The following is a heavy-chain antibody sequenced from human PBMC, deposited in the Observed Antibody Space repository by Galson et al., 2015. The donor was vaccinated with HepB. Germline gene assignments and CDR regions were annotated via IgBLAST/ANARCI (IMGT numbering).Heavy chain of an antibody. CDR3: ARDPGGGQGFDY. Sequence: SVKVSCKASGYTFTSYGISWVRQAPGQGLEWMGWISPYNGNTNYAQKFQGRVTMTTDTSTSTAYMEVRSLRSGDTAAYYCARDPGGGQGFDYWGQGTLVTVSS. CDR2: ISPYNGNT. D-gene: IGHD1-14*01. J-gene: IGHJ4*02. CDR1: GYTFTSYG. V-gene: IGHV1-18*04.